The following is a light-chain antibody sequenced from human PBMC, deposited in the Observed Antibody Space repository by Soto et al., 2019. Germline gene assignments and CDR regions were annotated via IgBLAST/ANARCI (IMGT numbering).Light chain of an antibody. J-gene: IGKJ4*01. V-gene: IGKV3-11*01. CDR3: QQRSNWLT. CDR1: QSVSSY. Sequence: EIVLTQSPATLSLSPGERATLSCRASQSVSSYLAWYQQKPGQAPRLLIYDASNRATGIPARFSGSGSGTDFTLTISILEPEDFAVYYCQQRSNWLTFGGGTKVDIK. CDR2: DAS.